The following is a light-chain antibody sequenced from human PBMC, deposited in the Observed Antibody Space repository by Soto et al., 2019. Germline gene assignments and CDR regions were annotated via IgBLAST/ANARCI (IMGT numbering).Light chain of an antibody. CDR3: QQYNNWPAIT. CDR2: GAS. Sequence: EIVMKQSPATLSVSPGERVTLSCGASQSVSSKLAWYQQKPGQAPRLLIYGASTRATGIPARFSGSGSGTEFTLSISSLQSEDFAVYYCQQYNNWPAITFGQGTRLEIK. J-gene: IGKJ5*01. V-gene: IGKV3D-15*01. CDR1: QSVSSK.